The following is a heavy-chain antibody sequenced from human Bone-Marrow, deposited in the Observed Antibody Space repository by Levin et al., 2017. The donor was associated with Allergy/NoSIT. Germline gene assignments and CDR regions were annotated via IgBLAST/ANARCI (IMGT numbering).Heavy chain of an antibody. D-gene: IGHD3-3*01. V-gene: IGHV1-18*01. CDR2: INVENGDT. J-gene: IGHJ6*03. CDR1: GGIFSTYG. CDR3: ARVARDAFGVVVEYYHYMDV. Sequence: ASVKVSCKASGGIFSTYGITWVRQAPGQGFEWMGWINVENGDTNYGQKFQGRVSMTTDTSTSTVYMELRSLRPDDTAVYYCARVARDAFGVVVEYYHYMDVWGKGTTVTVSS.